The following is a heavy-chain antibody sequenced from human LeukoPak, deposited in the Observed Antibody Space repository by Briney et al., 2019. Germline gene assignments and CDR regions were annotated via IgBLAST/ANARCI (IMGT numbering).Heavy chain of an antibody. CDR3: AREDVATGDY. Sequence: ASVKVSCKASGYTFTSYYMHWVRQAPGQGLEWMGIINPNGVSTTYAQKFQGRVTMTTDTSTTTVYVELSSLRSEDTAVYYCAREDVATGDYWGQGTLVTVSS. CDR1: GYTFTSYY. CDR2: INPNGVST. V-gene: IGHV1-46*01. D-gene: IGHD1-26*01. J-gene: IGHJ4*02.